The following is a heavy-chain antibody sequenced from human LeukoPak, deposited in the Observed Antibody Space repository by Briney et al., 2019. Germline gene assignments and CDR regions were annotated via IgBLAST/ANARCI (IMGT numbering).Heavy chain of an antibody. V-gene: IGHV4-39*07. Sequence: PSETLSLTCTVSGGSISSSSYYWGWIRQPPGKGLEWIGSIYYSGSTYYNPSLKSRVTLSVDTSSNQFSLTLSSVTAADTAVYHCARDIRSHNGPGGYYYYYMDVWGKGTTVTVSS. CDR1: GGSISSSSYY. J-gene: IGHJ6*03. D-gene: IGHD2-8*01. CDR3: ARDIRSHNGPGGYYYYYMDV. CDR2: IYYSGST.